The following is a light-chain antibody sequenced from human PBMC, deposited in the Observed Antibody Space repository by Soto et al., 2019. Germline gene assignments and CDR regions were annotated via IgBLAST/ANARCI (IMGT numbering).Light chain of an antibody. J-gene: IGLJ1*01. CDR2: SNN. Sequence: QSVLTQPPSASGTPGPRVTISCSGSSSNIGSNTVNWYQQLPGTAPKLLIYSNNQRPSGVPDRFSGSKSGTSASLAIRGLQSEDEADYDCAAWDDSLNGSNYVSETGTKVTVL. CDR3: AAWDDSLNGSNYV. CDR1: SSNIGSNT. V-gene: IGLV1-44*01.